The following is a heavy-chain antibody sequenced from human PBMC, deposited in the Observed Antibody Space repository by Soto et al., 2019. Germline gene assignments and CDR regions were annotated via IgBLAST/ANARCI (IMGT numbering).Heavy chain of an antibody. V-gene: IGHV3-33*01. CDR3: ARLVGAAAGRFDP. CDR1: GFTFNSYG. J-gene: IGHJ5*02. D-gene: IGHD6-25*01. Sequence: QEQLVESGGGVVQPGTSLRLSCVASGFTFNSYGMHWVRQAPGKGLEWVAAIWFDGSDKYYADSVKGRFTISRDNSKNTLYMQMNSVRAEDTGVYYCARLVGAAAGRFDPWGNGTLVIVSS. CDR2: IWFDGSDK.